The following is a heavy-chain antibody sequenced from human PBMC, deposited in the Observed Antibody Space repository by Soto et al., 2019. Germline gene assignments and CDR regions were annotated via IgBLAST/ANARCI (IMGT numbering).Heavy chain of an antibody. CDR1: GGSISSSSYY. CDR2: IYYSGST. J-gene: IGHJ2*01. D-gene: IGHD6-6*01. V-gene: IGHV4-39*07. Sequence: SETLSLTCTVSGGSISSSSYYWGWIRQPPGKGLEWIGSIYYSGSTYYNPSLKSRVTISVDTSKNQFSLKLSSVTAADTAVYYCARVVRDIAARPSDWYFDLWGRGTLVTVSS. CDR3: ARVVRDIAARPSDWYFDL.